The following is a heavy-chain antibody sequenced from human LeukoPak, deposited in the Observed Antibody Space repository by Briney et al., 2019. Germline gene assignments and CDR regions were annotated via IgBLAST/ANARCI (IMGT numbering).Heavy chain of an antibody. CDR2: INPNSGGT. J-gene: IGHJ4*02. Sequence: ASVKVSCKASGYTFTGYYMHWVRQAPGQGLEGMGWINPNSGGTKYAQKFQGRVTMTRDASISTAYMELSRLRSDDTAVYYCARDPGGTGTITGDDYWGQGTLVTVSS. CDR1: GYTFTGYY. CDR3: ARDPGGTGTITGDDY. D-gene: IGHD1-1*01. V-gene: IGHV1-2*02.